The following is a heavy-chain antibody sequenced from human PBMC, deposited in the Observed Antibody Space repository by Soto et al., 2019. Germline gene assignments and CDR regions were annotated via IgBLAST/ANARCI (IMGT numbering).Heavy chain of an antibody. CDR2: ISWSGDMI. V-gene: IGHV3-9*01. D-gene: IGHD3-10*01. CDR3: VKDWLSEPYGKFDN. J-gene: IGHJ4*02. CDR1: GFGFDEDA. Sequence: GGSLRLSCAASGFGFDEDAMHWVRQAPGKGLEWVSGISWSGDMIRYADSVKGRFTISRDNGKNSLYLQMNSLRTEDTAFYYSVKDWLSEPYGKFDNWGQGALVTVYS.